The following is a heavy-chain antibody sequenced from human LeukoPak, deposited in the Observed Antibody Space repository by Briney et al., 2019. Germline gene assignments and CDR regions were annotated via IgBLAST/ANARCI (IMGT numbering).Heavy chain of an antibody. Sequence: PGESLKISCVASVFNFSNYAMHWVRQAPGKGLEWVAVISYDGSGKYYAESVKGRFTISRDNSKNTLSLQMSSLKAEDTAVFYCARSSSSGWVYYYYNYMDVWGKGTTVTVSS. CDR2: ISYDGSGK. CDR1: VFNFSNYA. CDR3: ARSSSSGWVYYYYNYMDV. J-gene: IGHJ6*03. V-gene: IGHV3-30*04. D-gene: IGHD6-19*01.